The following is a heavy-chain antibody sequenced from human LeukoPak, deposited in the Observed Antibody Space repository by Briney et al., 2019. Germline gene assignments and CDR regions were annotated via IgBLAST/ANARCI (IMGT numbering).Heavy chain of an antibody. V-gene: IGHV1-46*01. CDR1: GYTFTSYY. Sequence: ASVKVSCKASGYTFTSYYMHWVRQAPGQGLEWMGIINPSGGSTSYAQKLQGRVTMTTDTSTSTAYMELRSLRSDDTAVYYCARDPEKYYGSGEAILGGYYYYYMDVWGKGTTVTISS. J-gene: IGHJ6*03. D-gene: IGHD3-10*01. CDR3: ARDPEKYYGSGEAILGGYYYYYMDV. CDR2: INPSGGST.